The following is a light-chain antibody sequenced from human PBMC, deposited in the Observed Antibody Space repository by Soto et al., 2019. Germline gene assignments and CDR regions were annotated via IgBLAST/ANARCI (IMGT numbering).Light chain of an antibody. CDR2: EVS. V-gene: IGLV2-14*01. Sequence: QSVLTQPASVSGSPGQSITISCTGTSSDVGGYNYVSWYQLHPGEAPKLIIYEVSNRPSGVSNRFSGSKSGNTASLTISGLQAEDEADYYCSSYTSSTAYVFGNGTKVTVL. CDR3: SSYTSSTAYV. CDR1: SSDVGGYNY. J-gene: IGLJ1*01.